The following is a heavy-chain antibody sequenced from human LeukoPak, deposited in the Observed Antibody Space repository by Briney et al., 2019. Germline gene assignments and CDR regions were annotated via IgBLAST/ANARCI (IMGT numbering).Heavy chain of an antibody. CDR1: GGSISSGDYY. Sequence: SETLSLTCTVSGGSISSGDYYWSWIRQPPGKGLEWFGYIYRSGSAYYNPSLKSRLTMSIDTSRNQFSLRLSSVTAADTAVYYCARAHGSPSVRLFDTWGQGTLVTVSS. V-gene: IGHV4-30-4*01. CDR2: IYRSGSA. D-gene: IGHD3-10*01. J-gene: IGHJ4*02. CDR3: ARAHGSPSVRLFDT.